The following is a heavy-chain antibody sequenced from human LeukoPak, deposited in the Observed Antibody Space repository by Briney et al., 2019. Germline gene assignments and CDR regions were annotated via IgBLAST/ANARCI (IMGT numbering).Heavy chain of an antibody. CDR3: AKAHLFLRFTYYFDY. D-gene: IGHD3-3*01. CDR1: GFTLSSYS. Sequence: GGSLRLSCAASGFTLSSYSMNWVRQAPGKGLEWVSFISTSSSYIYYADSVKGRFTISRDNSKNTLYLQMNSLRAEDTAVYYCAKAHLFLRFTYYFDYWGQGTLVTVSS. CDR2: ISTSSSYI. J-gene: IGHJ4*02. V-gene: IGHV3-21*01.